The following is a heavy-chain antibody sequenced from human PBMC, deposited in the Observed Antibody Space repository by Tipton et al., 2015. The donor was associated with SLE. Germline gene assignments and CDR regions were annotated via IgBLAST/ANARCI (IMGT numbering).Heavy chain of an antibody. CDR2: INTSGTT. CDR3: ARSHSSGRDHYYYMDV. CDR1: GGSVSSGFYY. D-gene: IGHD6-19*01. Sequence: TLSLTCSVSGGSVSSGFYYWSWIRQPAGKGLEWIGRINTSGTTNYNPSLKSRVTISLDTSRNHFSLRLSSVTAADTAVYYCARSHSSGRDHYYYMDVWGNGTTVTVS. J-gene: IGHJ6*03. V-gene: IGHV4-61*02.